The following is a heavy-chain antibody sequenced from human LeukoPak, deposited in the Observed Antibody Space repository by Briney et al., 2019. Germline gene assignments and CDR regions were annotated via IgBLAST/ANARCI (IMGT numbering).Heavy chain of an antibody. V-gene: IGHV4-38-2*02. J-gene: IGHJ4*02. D-gene: IGHD3-10*01. CDR3: ARDLDGKVRGVNDY. CDR2: IYHSGST. CDR1: GYSISSGYY. Sequence: SETLSLTCTVSGYSISSGYYWGWIRQPPGKGLEWIGSIYHSGSTYYNPSLKSRVTISVDTSKNQFSLKLSSVTAADTAVYYCARDLDGKVRGVNDYWGQGTLVTVSS.